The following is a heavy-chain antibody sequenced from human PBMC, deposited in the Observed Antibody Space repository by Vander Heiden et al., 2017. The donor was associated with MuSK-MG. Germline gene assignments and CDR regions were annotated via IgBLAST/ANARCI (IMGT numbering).Heavy chain of an antibody. CDR1: GFTFSNAW. D-gene: IGHD2-21*01. CDR2: SKSKADGGTT. V-gene: IGHV3-15*01. CDR3: TTGLWRDYFDY. J-gene: IGHJ4*02. Sequence: EVQLVESGGGLVKPGGSLRLSCAASGFTFSNAWMSWVRQAPGKGLEGVGRSKSKADGGTTDYAAPVKGRFTISRDDSKNTLYLQMNSLKTEDTAVYYCTTGLWRDYFDYWGQGTLVTVSS.